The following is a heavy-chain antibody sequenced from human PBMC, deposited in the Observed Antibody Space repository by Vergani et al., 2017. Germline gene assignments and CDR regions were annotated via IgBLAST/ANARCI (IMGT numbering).Heavy chain of an antibody. V-gene: IGHV3-23*01. CDR2: ISGSGGST. Sequence: EVQLLESGGGLVQPGGSLRLSCAASGFTFSSYAMSWVRQAPGKGLEWVSAISGSGGSTYYADSVKGRFTISRDNSKNTLYLQMNSLRAEDTAVYYCARDRGYCSSTSCAVPYYYYGMDVWGQGTTVTVSS. D-gene: IGHD2-2*01. CDR1: GFTFSSYA. CDR3: ARDRGYCSSTSCAVPYYYYGMDV. J-gene: IGHJ6*02.